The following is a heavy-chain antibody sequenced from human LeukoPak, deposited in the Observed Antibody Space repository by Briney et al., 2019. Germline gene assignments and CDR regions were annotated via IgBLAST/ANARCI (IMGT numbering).Heavy chain of an antibody. Sequence: GGSLRLSCAASGFTVRSSYVSWVRQAPGDGLEWVSFIYKSGDTYYADSVQGRFIISRDNSKNTVYLQMNSLGAEDTAVYYCARVQGETLPTNAFDIWGQGTMVTVSS. D-gene: IGHD5-12*01. CDR2: IYKSGDT. CDR3: ARVQGETLPTNAFDI. V-gene: IGHV3-66*01. J-gene: IGHJ3*02. CDR1: GFTVRSSY.